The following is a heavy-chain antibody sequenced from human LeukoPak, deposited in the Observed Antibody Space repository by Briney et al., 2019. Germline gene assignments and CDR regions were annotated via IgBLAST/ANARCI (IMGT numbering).Heavy chain of an antibody. CDR3: ARDGSSWYQNWFDP. Sequence: SETLSLTCAVSGGSISSTNWWSWVRQPPGKGLEWIGEIYRSGTTNYNPSLKSRVTMSVDTSKNQFSLKLSSVTAADTAVYYCARDGSSWYQNWFDPWGQGTLVTVSS. D-gene: IGHD6-13*01. CDR1: GGSISSTNW. CDR2: IYRSGTT. V-gene: IGHV4-4*02. J-gene: IGHJ5*02.